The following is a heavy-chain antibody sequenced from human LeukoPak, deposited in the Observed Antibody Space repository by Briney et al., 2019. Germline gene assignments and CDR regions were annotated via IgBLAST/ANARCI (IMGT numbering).Heavy chain of an antibody. Sequence: PSETLSLTCTVSGGSISSSSYYWGWIRQPPGKGLEWIGSIYYSGSTYYNPSLKSRVTISVDTSKNQFSLKLSSVTAADTAVYYCARDPSSGWYLHDAFDIWGQGTMVTVSS. CDR3: ARDPSSGWYLHDAFDI. V-gene: IGHV4-39*07. CDR2: IYYSGST. CDR1: GGSISSSSYY. J-gene: IGHJ3*02. D-gene: IGHD6-19*01.